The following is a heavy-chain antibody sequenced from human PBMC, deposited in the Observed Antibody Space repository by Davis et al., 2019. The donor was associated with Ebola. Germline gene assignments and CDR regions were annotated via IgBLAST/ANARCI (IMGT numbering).Heavy chain of an antibody. CDR3: ARGKTVAGTRGLSWFDP. V-gene: IGHV1-2*02. Sequence: AASVKVSCKASGYTFTGYYMHWVRQAPGQGLEWMGWINPNTADTGCAQKFQGRVTMTRDTSISTAYMELTSLRSEDTAVFFCARGKTVAGTRGLSWFDPWGPGTLVTVSS. J-gene: IGHJ5*02. CDR1: GYTFTGYY. D-gene: IGHD6-19*01. CDR2: INPNTADT.